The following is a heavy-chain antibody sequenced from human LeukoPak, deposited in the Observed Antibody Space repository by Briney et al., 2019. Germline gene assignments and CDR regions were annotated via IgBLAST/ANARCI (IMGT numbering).Heavy chain of an antibody. J-gene: IGHJ4*02. D-gene: IGHD6-13*01. V-gene: IGHV3-30*02. CDR1: GFTFSSYG. Sequence: PGGSLRLSRAASGFTFSSYGMHWVRQAPGKGLEWVAFIRYDGSNKYYADSVKGRFTISRDNSKNTLYLQMNSLRAEDTAVYYCAKDLSSSWYYFDYWGQGTLVTVSS. CDR2: IRYDGSNK. CDR3: AKDLSSSWYYFDY.